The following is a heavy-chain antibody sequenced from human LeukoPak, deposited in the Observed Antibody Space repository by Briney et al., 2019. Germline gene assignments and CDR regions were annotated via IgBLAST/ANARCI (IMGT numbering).Heavy chain of an antibody. V-gene: IGHV3-21*06. CDR1: GFTFSSYR. Sequence: PVGSLRLSCAASGFTFSSYRMNWVRQAPGKGLEWVSSINSSSSYIYYADSVKGRFTISRDNAKNSLYLQMNSLRGEDTAVYYRARDPSSDSSGYYSYYFDYWGQGTLVTVSS. CDR3: ARDPSSDSSGYYSYYFDY. CDR2: INSSSSYI. J-gene: IGHJ4*02. D-gene: IGHD3-22*01.